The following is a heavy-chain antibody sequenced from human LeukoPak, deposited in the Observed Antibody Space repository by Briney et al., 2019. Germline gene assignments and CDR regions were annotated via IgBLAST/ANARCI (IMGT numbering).Heavy chain of an antibody. J-gene: IGHJ4*02. CDR1: GFTFSSYA. Sequence: GGSLRLSCAASGFTFSSYAMSWVRQAPGKGPEWVSAISGSGGSTYYADSVKGRFTISRDNSKNTLYLQMNSLRAEDTAVYYCASSITMVRGAYNYWGQGTLVTVSS. V-gene: IGHV3-23*01. CDR2: ISGSGGST. D-gene: IGHD3-10*01. CDR3: ASSITMVRGAYNY.